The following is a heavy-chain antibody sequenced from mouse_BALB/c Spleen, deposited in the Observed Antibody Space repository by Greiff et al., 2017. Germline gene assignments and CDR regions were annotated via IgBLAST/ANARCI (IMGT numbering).Heavy chain of an antibody. CDR1: GYSITSGYY. CDR2: ISYDGSN. V-gene: IGHV3-6*02. Sequence: EVQLQQSGPGLVKPSQSLSLTCSVTGYSITSGYYWNWIRQFPGNKLEWMGYISYDGSNNYNPSLKNRTSITRDTSKNQFFLKLNSVTTEDTATYYCARDGPHYYAMDYWGQGTSVTVSS. J-gene: IGHJ4*01. CDR3: ARDGPHYYAMDY.